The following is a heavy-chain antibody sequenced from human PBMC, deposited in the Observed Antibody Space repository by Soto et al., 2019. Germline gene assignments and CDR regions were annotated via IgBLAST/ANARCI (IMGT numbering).Heavy chain of an antibody. Sequence: QVQLVESGGGVVQPGRSLRLSCAASGFTFSSYGMHWVRQAPGKGLEWVAVISYDGSNKYYADSVKGRFTISRDNSKNTLYLQMNSLRAEDTAVYYCAKDRTPLEIATITGWPLNYWGQGTLVTVSS. D-gene: IGHD5-12*01. CDR2: ISYDGSNK. CDR3: AKDRTPLEIATITGWPLNY. V-gene: IGHV3-30*18. J-gene: IGHJ4*02. CDR1: GFTFSSYG.